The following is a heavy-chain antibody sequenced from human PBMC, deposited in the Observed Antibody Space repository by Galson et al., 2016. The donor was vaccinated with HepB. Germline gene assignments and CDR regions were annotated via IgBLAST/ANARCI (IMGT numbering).Heavy chain of an antibody. Sequence: SVKVSCKASGYTFSNYDINWVRQAPGQGPEWMAWMNPKSGNTGYAQSFKARVTMTRDTSISTAYMGLYSLTSEDTAVYFCARGGTLPKTNLYGMDGWGQGTPVTVSS. J-gene: IGHJ6*02. D-gene: IGHD2-8*01. CDR1: GYTFSNYD. CDR3: ARGGTLPKTNLYGMDG. CDR2: MNPKSGNT. V-gene: IGHV1-8*01.